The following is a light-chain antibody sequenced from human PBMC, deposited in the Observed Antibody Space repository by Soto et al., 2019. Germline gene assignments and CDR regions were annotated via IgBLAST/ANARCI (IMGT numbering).Light chain of an antibody. Sequence: EIVMTQSPATLSVSPGGRGALSCRASQSISDNLAWYQRKPGQAPRLLIYGASNRATGIPARFSGSGSGTEFTLTISSLQSEDFTVYYCQQYNDWPLTFGGGTKVEIK. CDR1: QSISDN. CDR2: GAS. CDR3: QQYNDWPLT. J-gene: IGKJ4*01. V-gene: IGKV3-15*01.